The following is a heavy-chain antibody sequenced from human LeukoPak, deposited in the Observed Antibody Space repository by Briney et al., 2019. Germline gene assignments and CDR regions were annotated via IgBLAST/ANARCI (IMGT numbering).Heavy chain of an antibody. V-gene: IGHV3-23*01. CDR3: AKQWVDC. Sequence: GGSLRLSCAASGFPFDNYAMNWVRQAPGKGLEWVSSISESGDTTHYADSVKGRFTISRDNSQNTLFLQMNSLRAEDTALYYFAKQWVDCWGQGTLVTVSS. D-gene: IGHD2-8*01. CDR2: ISESGDTT. CDR1: GFPFDNYA. J-gene: IGHJ4*02.